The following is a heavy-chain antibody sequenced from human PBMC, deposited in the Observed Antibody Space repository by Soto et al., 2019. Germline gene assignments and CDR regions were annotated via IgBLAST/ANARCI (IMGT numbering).Heavy chain of an antibody. CDR1: GYTLTELS. CDR2: FDPEDTET. J-gene: IGHJ4*02. Sequence: GASVKVSCKVSGYTLTELSLHWVRQAPGKGLEWMGRFDPEDTETIYAQKFQGRVTMTEDTSTDTAYMELSSLRSEDTAVYYCASVRTRINGTLLFDYGGQGTMVTVSS. CDR3: ASVRTRINGTLLFDY. D-gene: IGHD1-7*01. V-gene: IGHV1-24*01.